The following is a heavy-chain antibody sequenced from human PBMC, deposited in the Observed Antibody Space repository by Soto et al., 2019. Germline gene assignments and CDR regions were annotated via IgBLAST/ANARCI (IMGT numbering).Heavy chain of an antibody. CDR3: ARELGGTTVNTLFDR. Sequence: QVQLVQSGAEVKKPGASVKVSCKASGYTFTRYYIHWVRQAPGQGLEWMGIVNPSGDNTNYAQKFRGRVTMTRDTSTNTVHMELSSLRSEDTAVYFCARELGGTTVNTLFDRWGQGTVVTVSS. CDR2: VNPSGDNT. D-gene: IGHD4-17*01. V-gene: IGHV1-46*01. CDR1: GYTFTRYY. J-gene: IGHJ5*02.